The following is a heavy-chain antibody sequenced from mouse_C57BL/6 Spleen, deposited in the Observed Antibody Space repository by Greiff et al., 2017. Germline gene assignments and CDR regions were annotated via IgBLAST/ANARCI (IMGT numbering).Heavy chain of an antibody. CDR2: FYPGSGSI. J-gene: IGHJ2*01. CDR3: ARHEVGTPVTAYYCDY. D-gene: IGHD2-2*01. CDR1: GYTFTEYP. Sequence: QVHVKQSGAELVKPGASVTLSCKASGYTFTEYPIHWVKQRSGQGLEWIGWFYPGSGSIKYNEKFKDKATLTADKSSSTVYMELSRLTSEDSAVYFGARHEVGTPVTAYYCDYWGQGTTLTVSS. V-gene: IGHV1-62-2*01.